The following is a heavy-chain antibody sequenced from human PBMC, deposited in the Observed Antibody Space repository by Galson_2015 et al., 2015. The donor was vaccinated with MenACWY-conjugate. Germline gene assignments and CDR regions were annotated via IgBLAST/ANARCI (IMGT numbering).Heavy chain of an antibody. CDR2: IYWDDDK. CDR3: AHRRPDGDYTYFDY. V-gene: IGHV2-5*02. D-gene: IGHD4-17*01. J-gene: IGHJ4*02. Sequence: ALEWLALIYWDDDKRYSPSLKNRLTITKDTSKNQVVLTMTNMDPVDTATYLCAHRRPDGDYTYFDYWGQGTLVTVPS.